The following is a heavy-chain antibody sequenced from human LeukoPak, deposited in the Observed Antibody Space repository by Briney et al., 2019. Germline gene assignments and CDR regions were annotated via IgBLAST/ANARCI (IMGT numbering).Heavy chain of an antibody. J-gene: IGHJ4*02. D-gene: IGHD6-19*01. CDR2: ITYSGST. CDR3: ARDLVGSGRPFDY. V-gene: IGHV4-59*01. Sequence: SETLSLTCTVSGGSISNYFWSWLRQPPGKGLEWIGFITYSGSTDHNPSLKSRVTISVDASKNQFSLKLTSVTAADTAVYYCARDLVGSGRPFDYWGQGTLVTVSS. CDR1: GGSISNYF.